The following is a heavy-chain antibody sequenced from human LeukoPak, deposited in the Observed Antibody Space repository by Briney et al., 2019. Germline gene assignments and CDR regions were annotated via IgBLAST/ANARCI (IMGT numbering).Heavy chain of an antibody. J-gene: IGHJ5*02. CDR2: MNPNSGNT. CDR3: ARPHCSSTDCHPPEWFDP. V-gene: IGHV1-8*01. D-gene: IGHD2-2*01. CDR1: GYTFTNYD. Sequence: ASVKVSCKPSGYTFTNYDINWVRQATGQGLEWMGWMNPNSGNTGYAQKFQGRVTMTGNTSISTAYMELSSLRSEDTAVYYCARPHCSSTDCHPPEWFDPWGQGTLVTVSS.